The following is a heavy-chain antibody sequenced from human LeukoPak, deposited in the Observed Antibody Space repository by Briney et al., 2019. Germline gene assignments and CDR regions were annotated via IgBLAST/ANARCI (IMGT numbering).Heavy chain of an antibody. J-gene: IGHJ4*02. V-gene: IGHV4-59*08. CDR1: GGSISSYY. Sequence: SETLSLTCSVSGGSISSYYWTWIRQPPGKGLEWIGYVYQSGTTRYNPSLKRRVTISADTSKNQFTLKVRSVTAADTAVYYCARHGGSLGYFDNWGQGTLATVSS. CDR3: ARHGGSLGYFDN. CDR2: VYQSGTT. D-gene: IGHD1-26*01.